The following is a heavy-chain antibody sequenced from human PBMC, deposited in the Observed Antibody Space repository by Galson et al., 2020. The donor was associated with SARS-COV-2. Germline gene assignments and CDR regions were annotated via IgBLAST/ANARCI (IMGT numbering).Heavy chain of an antibody. J-gene: IGHJ4*02. V-gene: IGHV3-9*01. Sequence: SLKISCEASGFTFDDYAMHWVRQAPGKGPEWVSTITWNSGSIGYTDSVRGRFTISRDNAKNSLYLQMNSLRAEDTALYYCAKGPNSYSTAWYGIDYWGQGTLVTVSS. CDR3: AKGPNSYSTAWYGIDY. CDR1: GFTFDDYA. CDR2: ITWNSGSI. D-gene: IGHD6-19*01.